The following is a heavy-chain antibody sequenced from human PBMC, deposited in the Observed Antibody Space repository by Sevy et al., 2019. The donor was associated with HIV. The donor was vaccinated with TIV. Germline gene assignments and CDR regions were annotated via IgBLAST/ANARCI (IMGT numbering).Heavy chain of an antibody. D-gene: IGHD1-26*01. V-gene: IGHV1-24*01. CDR2: FDPEDGET. CDR3: ETAASARASGSYGGGMDV. J-gene: IGHJ6*02. Sequence: ASVKVSCKVSGYTLTELSMHWVRQAPGKGLEWMGGFDPEDGETIYAQKFQGRVTMTEDTSTDTAYMGLSSLRSEDTAVYYCETAASARASGSYGGGMDVWGQGTTVTVSS. CDR1: GYTLTELS.